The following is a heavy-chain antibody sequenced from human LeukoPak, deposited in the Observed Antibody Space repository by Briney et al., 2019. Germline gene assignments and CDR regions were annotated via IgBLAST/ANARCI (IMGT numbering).Heavy chain of an antibody. D-gene: IGHD3-10*01. CDR3: AREYYGSGSYYNVSWFDP. V-gene: IGHV1-2*04. J-gene: IGHJ5*02. CDR1: GYTFTGYY. Sequence: ASVKVSCKGSGYTFTGYYMHWVRQAPGQGLEWMGWINPNSGGTNYAQKFQGWVTMTRDTSISTAYMELSRLRSDDTAVYYCAREYYGSGSYYNVSWFDPWGQGTLVTVSS. CDR2: INPNSGGT.